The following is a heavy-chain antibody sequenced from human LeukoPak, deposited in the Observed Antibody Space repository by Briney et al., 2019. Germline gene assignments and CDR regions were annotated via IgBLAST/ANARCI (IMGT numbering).Heavy chain of an antibody. V-gene: IGHV3-30-3*01. Sequence: PGRSLRLSCAASGFTFSSYAMHWVRQAPGKGLEWVAVISYDGSNKYYADSVKGRFTISRDNSKSTLYLQMNSLRAEDTAVYYCARGPPVYGSGSRNWFDPWGQGTLVTVSS. J-gene: IGHJ5*02. CDR3: ARGPPVYGSGSRNWFDP. CDR2: ISYDGSNK. D-gene: IGHD3-10*01. CDR1: GFTFSSYA.